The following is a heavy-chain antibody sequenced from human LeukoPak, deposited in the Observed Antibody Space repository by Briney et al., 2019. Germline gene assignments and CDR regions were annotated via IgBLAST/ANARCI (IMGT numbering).Heavy chain of an antibody. J-gene: IGHJ4*02. V-gene: IGHV3-30*02. CDR2: IRYDGSNK. CDR3: ARVGSYNLYYFDY. D-gene: IGHD5-24*01. CDR1: GFTFSSYD. Sequence: GGSLRLSCAASGFTFSSYDMHWVRQAPGKGLEWVAFIRYDGSNKYYADSVKGRFTISRDNSKNTLYLQMNSLRAEDTAVYYCARVGSYNLYYFDYWGQGTLVTVSS.